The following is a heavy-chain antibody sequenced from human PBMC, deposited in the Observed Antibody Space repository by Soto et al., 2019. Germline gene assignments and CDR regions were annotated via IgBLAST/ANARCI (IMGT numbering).Heavy chain of an antibody. V-gene: IGHV4-39*02. CDR2: IYYTGTT. Sequence: QLQLQESGPGLVKPSETLSLTCTVSGGSISSSTYHWAWIRQPPGKGLEWIASIYYTGTTYYSPSLKSRVTISVDTSKNHFSLKLSSVTAVDTAVYYCSRERESASEHWGQGTLVTVSS. CDR1: GGSISSSTYH. CDR3: SRERESASEH. J-gene: IGHJ4*02.